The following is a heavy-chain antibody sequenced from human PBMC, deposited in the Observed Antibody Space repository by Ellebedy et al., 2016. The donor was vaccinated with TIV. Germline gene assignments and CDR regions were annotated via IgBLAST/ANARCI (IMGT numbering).Heavy chain of an antibody. Sequence: GESLKISCAASGFTFSSYGMHSVRQAPGKGLEWVAVIWYDGSNKYYADSVKGRFNISRDNSKNPLYLQMNSLRADDTAVYYCAREGSPLAAAGLSWGQGTLVTVSS. V-gene: IGHV3-33*08. J-gene: IGHJ5*02. CDR2: IWYDGSNK. CDR3: AREGSPLAAAGLS. CDR1: GFTFSSYG. D-gene: IGHD6-13*01.